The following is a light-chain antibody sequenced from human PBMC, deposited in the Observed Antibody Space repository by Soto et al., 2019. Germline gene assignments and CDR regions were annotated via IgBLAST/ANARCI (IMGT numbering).Light chain of an antibody. V-gene: IGKV3D-15*01. CDR2: DTS. J-gene: IGKJ4*01. CDR1: QSVSSN. Sequence: EIVMTQSPATLSVSPGERATLSCRASQSVSSNLAWYQQKPGQAPRLLIYDTSSRATGIPDRFSGSGSGTDFTLTISRLEPEDFAVYYCQQYNSYSPLTFGGGTKVDIK. CDR3: QQYNSYSPLT.